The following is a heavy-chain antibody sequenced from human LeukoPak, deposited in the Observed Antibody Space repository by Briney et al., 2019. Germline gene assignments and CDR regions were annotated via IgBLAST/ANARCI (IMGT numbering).Heavy chain of an antibody. CDR1: GFTFSDYY. J-gene: IGHJ4*02. CDR2: ISSSGSTI. Sequence: GGSLRLSCAASGFTFSDYYMSWIRQAPGKGLEWVSYISSSGSTIYYADSVKGRFTISRDNAKNSLYLQMNSLRAEDTAVYYCARDKSRRITMVPRADYWGQGTLVTVSS. CDR3: ARDKSRRITMVPRADY. D-gene: IGHD3-10*01. V-gene: IGHV3-11*04.